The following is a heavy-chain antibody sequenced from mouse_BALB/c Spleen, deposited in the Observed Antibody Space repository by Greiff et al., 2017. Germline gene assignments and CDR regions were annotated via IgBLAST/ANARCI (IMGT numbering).Heavy chain of an antibody. CDR2: IRLKSNNYAT. CDR3: TRGYYGPFAY. J-gene: IGHJ3*01. V-gene: IGHV6-6*02. D-gene: IGHD1-2*01. Sequence: EVKLVESGGGLVQPGGSMKLSCVASGFTFSNYWMNWVRQSPEKGLEWVAEIRLKSNNYATHYAESVKGRFTISRDDSKSSVYLQMNNLRAEDTGIYYCTRGYYGPFAYWGQGTLVTVSA. CDR1: GFTFSNYW.